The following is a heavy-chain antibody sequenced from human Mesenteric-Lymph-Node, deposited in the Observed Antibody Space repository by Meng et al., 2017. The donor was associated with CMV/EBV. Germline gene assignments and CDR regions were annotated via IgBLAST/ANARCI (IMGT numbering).Heavy chain of an antibody. V-gene: IGHV3-48*03. CDR1: GFTFSSYE. Sequence: GESLKISCAASGFTFSSYEMNWVRQAPGKGLEWVSYISSSGSTIYYADSVKGRFTISRDNAKNSLYLQMNSLRAEDTAVYYCARDRYSNYSPCFDYWGQGTLVTVSS. J-gene: IGHJ4*02. CDR3: ARDRYSNYSPCFDY. CDR2: ISSSGSTI. D-gene: IGHD1-26*01.